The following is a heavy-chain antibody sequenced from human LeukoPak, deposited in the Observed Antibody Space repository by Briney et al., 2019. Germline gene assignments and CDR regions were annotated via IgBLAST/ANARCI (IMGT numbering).Heavy chain of an antibody. Sequence: ASVKVSCKASGYTFTGYYMHWVRQAPGQGLEWMGWINPNSGGTNYAQKFQGRVTMTRDTSISTAYMELSRLRSDDTAVYYRARGREGRSITIFGVVIDWFDPWGQGTLVTVSS. J-gene: IGHJ5*02. V-gene: IGHV1-2*02. CDR2: INPNSGGT. CDR3: ARGREGRSITIFGVVIDWFDP. CDR1: GYTFTGYY. D-gene: IGHD3-3*01.